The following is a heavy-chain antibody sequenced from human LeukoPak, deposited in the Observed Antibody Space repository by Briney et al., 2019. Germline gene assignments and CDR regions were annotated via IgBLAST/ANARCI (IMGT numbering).Heavy chain of an antibody. V-gene: IGHV4-39*01. CDR1: GGSISSSSYY. Sequence: KSSETLSLTCTVSGGSISSSSYYWGWIRPPPGKGLEWIGSIYYSGSTYYNPSLKSRVTISVDTSKNQFSLKLSSVTAADTAVYYCARQRGDSSGYYFNYWGQGTLVTVSS. CDR2: IYYSGST. D-gene: IGHD3-22*01. J-gene: IGHJ4*02. CDR3: ARQRGDSSGYYFNY.